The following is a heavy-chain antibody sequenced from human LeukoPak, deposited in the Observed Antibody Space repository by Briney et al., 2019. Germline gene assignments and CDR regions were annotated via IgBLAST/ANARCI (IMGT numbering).Heavy chain of an antibody. J-gene: IGHJ6*03. D-gene: IGHD6-13*01. V-gene: IGHV4-34*01. CDR1: GGSFSGHY. Sequence: SETLSLTCAVYGGSFSGHYWSWIRQPPGKGLEWIGEINHSVSTNYNPSLKSRVTISVDTSKHQFSLKLGSVTAADTAVYYLARVRAAAGTGYYYYYYVDVWGKGTTVTVSS. CDR2: INHSVST. CDR3: ARVRAAAGTGYYYYYYVDV.